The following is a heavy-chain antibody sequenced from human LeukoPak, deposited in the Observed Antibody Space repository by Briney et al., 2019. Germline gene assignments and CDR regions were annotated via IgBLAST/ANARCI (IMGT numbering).Heavy chain of an antibody. Sequence: SETLSLTCAVYGGSFSGYYWSWIRQPPGKGLEWIGEINHSGSTNYNPSLKSRVTISVDTSKNQLSLKLSSVTAADTAVYYCARDKIDIVVVPAANGYYYYYGMDVWGQGTTVTVSS. J-gene: IGHJ6*02. CDR1: GGSFSGYY. CDR2: INHSGST. D-gene: IGHD2-2*01. V-gene: IGHV4-34*01. CDR3: ARDKIDIVVVPAANGYYYYYGMDV.